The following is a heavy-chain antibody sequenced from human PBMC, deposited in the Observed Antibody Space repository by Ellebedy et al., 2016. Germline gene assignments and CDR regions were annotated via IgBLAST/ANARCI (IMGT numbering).Heavy chain of an antibody. V-gene: IGHV3-53*01. Sequence: GGSLRLSXAASDFTVSRNDMSWVRQAPGRGLELVSLMYAGGSEYYADSVKGRFAITRDTSMNRLYLHMSVLEGGDTALYYCVTRLNGAFDFWGQGTMVSVSS. J-gene: IGHJ3*01. CDR2: MYAGGSE. CDR3: VTRLNGAFDF. CDR1: DFTVSRND.